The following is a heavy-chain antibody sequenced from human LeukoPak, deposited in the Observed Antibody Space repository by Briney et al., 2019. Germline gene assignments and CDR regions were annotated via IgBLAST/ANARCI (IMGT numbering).Heavy chain of an antibody. Sequence: PSETLSLTCTVSGGSISSYYWSWIRQPPGKGLEWIGSIYYSGSTYYNPSLKSRVTISVDTSKNQFSLKLSSVTAADTAVYYCARASSGWTGGYYYYMDVWGKGTTVTVSS. D-gene: IGHD6-19*01. CDR3: ARASSGWTGGYYYYMDV. CDR1: GGSISSYY. J-gene: IGHJ6*03. CDR2: IYYSGST. V-gene: IGHV4-39*07.